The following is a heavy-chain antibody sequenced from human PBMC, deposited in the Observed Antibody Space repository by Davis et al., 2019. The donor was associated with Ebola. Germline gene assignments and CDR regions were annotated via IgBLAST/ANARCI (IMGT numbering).Heavy chain of an antibody. CDR3: ARDSDDYSFDY. CDR2: VRSHGSDD. D-gene: IGHD4-11*01. V-gene: IGHV3-30*02. CDR1: GFTFSNYA. J-gene: IGHJ4*02. Sequence: GGSLRLSCAASGFTFSNYAMSWVRQAPGRGLEWVAFVRSHGSDDHYADSVKGRFTISRDNSKNTLYLQMNSLRPEDTAVYYCARDSDDYSFDYWGQGTLVTVSS.